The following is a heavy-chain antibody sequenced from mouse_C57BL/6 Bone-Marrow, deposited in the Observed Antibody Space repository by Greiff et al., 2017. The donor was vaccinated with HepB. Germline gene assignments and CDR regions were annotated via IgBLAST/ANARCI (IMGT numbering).Heavy chain of an antibody. D-gene: IGHD4-1*01. J-gene: IGHJ4*01. CDR3: ARSGLGRGYYAMDY. CDR1: GYAFSSYW. CDR2: IYPGDGDT. V-gene: IGHV1-80*01. Sequence: VQLQQSGAELVKPGASVKISCKASGYAFSSYWMNWVKQRPGKGLEWIGQIYPGDGDTNYNGKFKGEATLTADKSSSTAYMQLSSLTSEDSAVYFCARSGLGRGYYAMDYWGQGTSVTVSS.